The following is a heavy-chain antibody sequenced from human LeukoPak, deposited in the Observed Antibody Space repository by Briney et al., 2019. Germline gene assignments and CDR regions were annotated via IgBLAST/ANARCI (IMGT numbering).Heavy chain of an antibody. J-gene: IGHJ6*02. CDR2: INPNSGGT. Sequence: ASVKVSCKASGYTFTGYYMHWVRQAPGQGLEWMGWINPNSGGTNYAQKFQGRVTMTRDTSISTAYMELSRLRSDDTAVYYCAKVPTPFYYYGMDVWGQGTTVTVSS. CDR3: AKVPTPFYYYGMDV. V-gene: IGHV1-2*02. CDR1: GYTFTGYY.